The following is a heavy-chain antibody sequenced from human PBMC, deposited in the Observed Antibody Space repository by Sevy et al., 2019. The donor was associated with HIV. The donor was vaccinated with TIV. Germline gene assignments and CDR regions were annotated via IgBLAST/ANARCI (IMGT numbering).Heavy chain of an antibody. CDR3: AREGVPAAIGFDY. Sequence: GGSLRLSCEASGFTFSAYGMHWVRQAPGKGLEWVANIWYDGSRKYYADSVKGRFTISRDNSKNTLYLQMNSLRAEDTALYYCAREGVPAAIGFDYCGQGSLVTVSS. J-gene: IGHJ4*02. CDR2: IWYDGSRK. D-gene: IGHD2-2*01. V-gene: IGHV3-33*01. CDR1: GFTFSAYG.